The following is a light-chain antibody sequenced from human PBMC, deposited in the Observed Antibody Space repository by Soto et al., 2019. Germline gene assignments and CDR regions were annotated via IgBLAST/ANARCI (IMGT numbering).Light chain of an antibody. CDR1: QSISSW. CDR2: DAS. CDR3: QQYYSYSPLT. J-gene: IGKJ4*01. V-gene: IGKV1-5*01. Sequence: DIQMTPCPSILSASVGDRAAIAFRASQSISSWLAWYQQTPGKAPKLLIYDASSLESGVPSRFSGSGSGTEFTLTISSLQPDDFTTYDGQQYYSYSPLTFGGGTKVDIK.